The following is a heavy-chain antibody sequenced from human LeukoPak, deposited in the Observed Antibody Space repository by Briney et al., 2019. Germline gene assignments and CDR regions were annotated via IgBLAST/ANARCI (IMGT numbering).Heavy chain of an antibody. V-gene: IGHV3-21*01. CDR1: GFTFSDYS. D-gene: IGHD1-26*01. Sequence: PGGSLRLSCAVSGFTFSDYSMNWVRQAPGKGLEWVSSVSSSSDYIYYADSVKGRFTISRDNAKNSLYLQMNSLRAEDTAVYYCARGAAGATWTGSFDYWGQGTLVTVSS. CDR2: VSSSSDYI. CDR3: ARGAAGATWTGSFDY. J-gene: IGHJ4*02.